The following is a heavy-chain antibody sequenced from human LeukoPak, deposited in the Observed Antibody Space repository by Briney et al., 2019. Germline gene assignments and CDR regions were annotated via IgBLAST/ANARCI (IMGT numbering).Heavy chain of an antibody. CDR1: GYTFTGYY. J-gene: IGHJ4*02. V-gene: IGHV1-2*02. D-gene: IGHD6-19*01. CDR3: ARVLFYSSGNKSNRVDY. CDR2: INPDSGGT. Sequence: ASVKVSCKASGYTFTGYYVHWVRQAPGQGLEWMGWINPDSGGTNYAQKFQGRVTMTRDTSIRTAYMELSRLRSDDTAVYYCARVLFYSSGNKSNRVDYWGQGTLVTVSS.